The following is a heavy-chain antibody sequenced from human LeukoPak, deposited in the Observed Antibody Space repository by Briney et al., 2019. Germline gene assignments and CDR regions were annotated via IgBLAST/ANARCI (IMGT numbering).Heavy chain of an antibody. V-gene: IGHV6-1*01. CDR3: ASFRSVAGFDY. J-gene: IGHJ4*02. CDR1: GDSVSSNSAA. CDR2: TYYRSKWYN. Sequence: SQTLSLTCAISGDSVSSNSAAWNWITQSPSRDLEWLGRTYYRSKWYNDYAVSVKSRITINPDTSKNQFSLQLSSVTPEDTAVYYCASFRSVAGFDYWGQGTLVTVSS.